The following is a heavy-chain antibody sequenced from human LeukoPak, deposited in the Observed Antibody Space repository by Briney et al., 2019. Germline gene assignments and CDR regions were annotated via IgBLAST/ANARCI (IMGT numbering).Heavy chain of an antibody. D-gene: IGHD2-15*01. J-gene: IGHJ4*02. CDR2: ISAYNGNT. CDR1: GYTFTSYG. CDR3: ARDLSSQDYFDY. V-gene: IGHV1-18*01. Sequence: ASVKVSCKASGYTFTSYGISWVRQAPGQGLEWMGWISAYNGNTNYAQKFQGRVTMTRDTSISTAYMELSRLRSDDTAVYYCARDLSSQDYFDYWGQGTLVTVSS.